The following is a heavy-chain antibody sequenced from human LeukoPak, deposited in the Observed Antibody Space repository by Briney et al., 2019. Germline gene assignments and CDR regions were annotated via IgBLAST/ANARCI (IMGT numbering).Heavy chain of an antibody. CDR1: GGSMSSSSYY. CDR3: ARALAYCGALECRWFDP. CDR2: IYYSGST. Sequence: SGTLSLTCTVSGGSMSSSSYYWGWIRQPPGKGLEWIGSIYYSGSTYYNPSLKSRVTISVDTSKNQFSLKLSSLTSADTAVYYCARALAYCGALECRWFDPGGQGTLVTV. J-gene: IGHJ5*02. D-gene: IGHD2-21*01. V-gene: IGHV4-39*07.